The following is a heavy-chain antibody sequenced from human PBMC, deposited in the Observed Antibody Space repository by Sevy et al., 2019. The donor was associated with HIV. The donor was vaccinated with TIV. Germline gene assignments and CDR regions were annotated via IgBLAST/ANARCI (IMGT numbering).Heavy chain of an antibody. Sequence: GGSLRLSCAASAFTFDDYAMHWVRQVPGKGLEWVSGISWNSNSIGYADSVKGRVTISRDNAKKSLYLQMNSLRTEDSALYYCAKATDPDYDFWSGIDHYYYAMDVWGQGTTVTVSS. CDR3: AKATDPDYDFWSGIDHYYYAMDV. D-gene: IGHD3-3*01. J-gene: IGHJ6*02. V-gene: IGHV3-9*01. CDR1: AFTFDDYA. CDR2: ISWNSNSI.